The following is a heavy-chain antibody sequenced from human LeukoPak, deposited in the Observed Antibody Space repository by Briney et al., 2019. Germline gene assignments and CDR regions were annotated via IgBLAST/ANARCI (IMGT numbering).Heavy chain of an antibody. CDR2: IYYSGST. V-gene: IGHV4-39*01. Sequence: PSETLSLTCTVSGDSISSSSCYWGWIRQPPGEGLEWIGSIYYSGSTYYNPSLKSRVTISVDTSKNQFSLKLSSVTAADTAVYYCARREWGKYYFDYWGQGTLVTVSS. CDR1: GDSISSSSCY. D-gene: IGHD3-3*01. J-gene: IGHJ4*02. CDR3: ARREWGKYYFDY.